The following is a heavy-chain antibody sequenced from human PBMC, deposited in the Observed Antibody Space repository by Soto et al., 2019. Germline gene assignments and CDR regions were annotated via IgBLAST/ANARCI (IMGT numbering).Heavy chain of an antibody. D-gene: IGHD3-10*01. V-gene: IGHV3-64D*08. Sequence: PGGSLRLSCAASGFTFRSQWMHWVRQAPGKGLLWVARISSDGTTTYYADFVKGRFTISRDNSKNTLYLQMSSLRAEDTAVYYCVKRDSSSGTYYYYGMDVWGQGTTVTVSS. CDR2: ISSDGTTT. CDR3: VKRDSSSGTYYYYGMDV. CDR1: GFTFRSQW. J-gene: IGHJ6*02.